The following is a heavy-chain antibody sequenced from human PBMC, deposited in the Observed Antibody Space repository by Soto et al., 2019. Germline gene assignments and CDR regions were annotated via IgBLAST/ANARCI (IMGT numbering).Heavy chain of an antibody. CDR1: GFTFSMFS. Sequence: LRLSCSASGFTFSMFSMHWVRQAPGKGLEYVSGISSNGDSTYYADSVKGRFTIPRDNSKNTLYLQMSSLGAVDTAVYYCVHPRSTVQIPPTWGQGTLVTVSS. CDR3: VHPRSTVQIPPT. D-gene: IGHD4-17*01. CDR2: ISSNGDST. J-gene: IGHJ5*02. V-gene: IGHV3-64D*06.